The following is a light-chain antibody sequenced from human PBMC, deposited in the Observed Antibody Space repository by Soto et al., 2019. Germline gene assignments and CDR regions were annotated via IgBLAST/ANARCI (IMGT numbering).Light chain of an antibody. CDR1: QSVSNN. J-gene: IGKJ5*01. Sequence: EIVLTQSPGTLSLSPGERATLSCRASQSVSNNLTWYQQKPGQAPRLLIYDASVRATGTPARFSGSGSGTDFTLTISSLEPEDFALYYCQQRSTWPTFGQGTRLEIK. CDR3: QQRSTWPT. CDR2: DAS. V-gene: IGKV3-11*01.